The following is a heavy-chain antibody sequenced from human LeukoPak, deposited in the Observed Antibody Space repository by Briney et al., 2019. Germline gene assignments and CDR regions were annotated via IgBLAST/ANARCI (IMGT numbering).Heavy chain of an antibody. CDR2: IYTSGST. CDR3: ARESGYYYDTSGYTFDY. D-gene: IGHD3-22*01. Sequence: PSXTLSLTCTVSGGSSNNYYWSWIRQSAGKGLEWIGRIYTSGSTNYNPSLKSRVSISVDTSKNQFSLRLRSVTAADTAVYYCARESGYYYDTSGYTFDYWGQGILVTVSS. V-gene: IGHV4-4*07. CDR1: GGSSNNYY. J-gene: IGHJ4*02.